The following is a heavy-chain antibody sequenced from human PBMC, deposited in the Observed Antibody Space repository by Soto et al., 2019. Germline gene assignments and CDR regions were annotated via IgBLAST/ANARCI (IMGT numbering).Heavy chain of an antibody. Sequence: QVQLVQSGAEVKKPGSSVKVSCKASGGTFSSFVICWVRQAPGQGLEWMGRIIPSIGIINYAQKFQGRVTITADTSTSTAYMELSSLRSDDTAVYYCAREGDMKFHSDSSDEPGYWGQGTLVTVSS. CDR3: AREGDMKFHSDSSDEPGY. V-gene: IGHV1-69*04. CDR1: GGTFSSFV. D-gene: IGHD3-22*01. CDR2: IIPSIGII. J-gene: IGHJ4*02.